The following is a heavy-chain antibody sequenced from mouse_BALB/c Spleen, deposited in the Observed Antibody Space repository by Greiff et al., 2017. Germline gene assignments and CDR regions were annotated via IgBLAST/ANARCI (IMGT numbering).Heavy chain of an antibody. D-gene: IGHD1-1*01. CDR2: IYPGNGDT. V-gene: IGHV1-12*01. CDR1: GYTFTSYN. J-gene: IGHJ1*01. CDR3: ARGDYGSSWYFDV. Sequence: QVQLQQPGAELVKPGASVKMSCKASGYTFTSYNMHWVKQTPGQGLEWIGAIYPGNGDTSYNQKFKGKATLTADKSSSTAYMQLSSLTSEDSAVYYCARGDYGSSWYFDVWGAGTTVTVSS.